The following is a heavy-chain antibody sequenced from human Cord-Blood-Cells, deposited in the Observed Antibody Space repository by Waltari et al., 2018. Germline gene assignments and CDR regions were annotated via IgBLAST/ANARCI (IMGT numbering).Heavy chain of an antibody. V-gene: IGHV1-24*01. J-gene: IGHJ4*02. CDR2: FDPEDGET. CDR1: GYTLTELS. CDR3: ATGVILGLAYYYGSGSPFDY. D-gene: IGHD3-10*01. Sequence: QVQLVQSGAEVKKPGASVKVSCKVSGYTLTELSMHWVRQAPGKGLEWMGGFDPEDGETIYAQKFQGRVTMTEDTSTDTAYMELSSLRSEDTAVYYCATGVILGLAYYYGSGSPFDYWGQGTLVTVSS.